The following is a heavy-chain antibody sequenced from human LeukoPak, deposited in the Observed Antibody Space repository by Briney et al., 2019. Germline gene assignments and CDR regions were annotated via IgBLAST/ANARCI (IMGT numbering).Heavy chain of an antibody. CDR1: GFKFDDYG. D-gene: IGHD5-24*01. Sequence: PGGSLRLSCTASGFKFDDYGMNWVRQAPGKGLEWVSYISSSGSTIYYADSVKGRFNIARDNAKNSVYLQMNSLRAEDTAVYYCARSPEIYFMDVWGKGTTVTVSS. CDR3: ARSPEIYFMDV. J-gene: IGHJ6*03. CDR2: ISSSGSTI. V-gene: IGHV3-48*04.